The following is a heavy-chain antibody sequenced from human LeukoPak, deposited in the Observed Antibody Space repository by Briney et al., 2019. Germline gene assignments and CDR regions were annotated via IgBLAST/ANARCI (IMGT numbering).Heavy chain of an antibody. CDR3: ARFSWYKSSDY. D-gene: IGHD6-13*01. V-gene: IGHV3-66*01. J-gene: IGHJ4*02. CDR1: GFTLSNNY. Sequence: WGSLRLPWAASGFTLSNNYMSWVRQAPGKGLGWVSVIYSGGSTYYADSVKGRFTISRDNSKNTLYLQTNSLRAEDTAVYYCARFSWYKSSDYWGQGTLVTVSS. CDR2: IYSGGST.